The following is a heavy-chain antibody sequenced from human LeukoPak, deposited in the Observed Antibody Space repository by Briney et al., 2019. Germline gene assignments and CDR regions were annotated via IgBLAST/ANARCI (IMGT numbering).Heavy chain of an antibody. V-gene: IGHV5-51*01. J-gene: IGHJ6*02. CDR3: ARGPKIYYDSSGYYYYYGMDV. CDR2: IYPGDSDT. CDR1: GYSFTSYW. Sequence: GESLKISCKGSGYSFTSYWIGWVRQMPGKGLEWMGIIYPGDSDTRYSPSFQGQVTISADKSISTAYLQWSSLKASDTAMYYCARGPKIYYDSSGYYYYYGMDVWGQGTTVTVSS. D-gene: IGHD3-22*01.